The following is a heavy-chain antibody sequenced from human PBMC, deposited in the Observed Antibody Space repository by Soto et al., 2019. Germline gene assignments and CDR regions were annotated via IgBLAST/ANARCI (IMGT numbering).Heavy chain of an antibody. CDR3: ARVFGLEGHNWFDT. CDR2: ISAYNGNT. V-gene: IGHV1-18*01. CDR1: GYTFTSYG. J-gene: IGHJ5*02. D-gene: IGHD3-3*01. Sequence: ASVKVSCKASGYTFTSYGISWVRQAPGEGLEWMGWISAYNGNTNYAQKLQGRVTMTTDTSTSTAYMELRSLRSDDTAVYYCARVFGLEGHNWFDTLGQGTLLTISS.